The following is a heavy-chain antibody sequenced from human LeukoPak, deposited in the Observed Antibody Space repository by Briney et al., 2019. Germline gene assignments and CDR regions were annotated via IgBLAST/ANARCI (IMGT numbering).Heavy chain of an antibody. D-gene: IGHD6-19*01. CDR3: AKVSSGWYGAWADY. CDR1: GFTFSSYA. J-gene: IGHJ4*02. V-gene: IGHV3-23*01. CDR2: ISGSGGST. Sequence: GGSLRLSCAASGFTFSSYAMSWVRQAPGKGLEWVSAISGSGGSTYYADSVKGRFTISRDNSKNTLYLQMDSLRAEDTAVYYCAKVSSGWYGAWADYWGQGTLVTVSS.